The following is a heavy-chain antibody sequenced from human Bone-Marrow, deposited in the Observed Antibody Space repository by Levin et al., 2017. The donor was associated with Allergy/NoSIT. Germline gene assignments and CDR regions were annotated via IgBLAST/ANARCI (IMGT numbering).Heavy chain of an antibody. V-gene: IGHV4-30-2*01. CDR2: IFHTGST. J-gene: IGHJ4*02. CDR3: ARGDMSTTRPFDF. Sequence: LRLSCTVSGASITSTGYSWNWLRHPPGKGLEWIGYIFHTGSTYYNPSLKSRVTVSIDKSKNQFSLDLNSVTAAVTAVYFCARGDMSTTRPFDFWGQGTLVTVSS. D-gene: IGHD5-24*01. CDR1: GASITSTGYS.